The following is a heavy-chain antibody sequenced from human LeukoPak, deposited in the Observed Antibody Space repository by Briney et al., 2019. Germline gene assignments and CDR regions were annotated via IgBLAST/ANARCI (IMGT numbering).Heavy chain of an antibody. Sequence: PGGSLRLSCAASGFTFTSHGMSWVRQAPGKGLEWLSCISGSGDTTFYADSVKGRFTISRDNAKNSLYLQMNSLRAEDTALYYCARVYGDYEYYFDYWGQGTLVTVSS. CDR3: ARVYGDYEYYFDY. J-gene: IGHJ4*02. D-gene: IGHD4-17*01. V-gene: IGHV3-23*01. CDR1: GFTFTSHG. CDR2: ISGSGDTT.